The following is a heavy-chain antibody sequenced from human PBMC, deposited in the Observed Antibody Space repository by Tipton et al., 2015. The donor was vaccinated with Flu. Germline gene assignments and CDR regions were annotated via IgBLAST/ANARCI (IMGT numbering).Heavy chain of an antibody. CDR2: VHQTGSP. V-gene: IGHV4-38-2*01. D-gene: IGHD5-18*01. CDR3: ARREYSNYVSEPKSWFDP. CDR1: GSSIGSPYF. Sequence: TLSLTCSVSGSSIGSPYFWGWIRQPPGKGLEWIGNVHQTGSPYYNPTLRSRVTIGVDRAKNQFSLRLTSVTAADTAVYYCARREYSNYVSEPKSWFDPWGQGTLVTVSS. J-gene: IGHJ5*02.